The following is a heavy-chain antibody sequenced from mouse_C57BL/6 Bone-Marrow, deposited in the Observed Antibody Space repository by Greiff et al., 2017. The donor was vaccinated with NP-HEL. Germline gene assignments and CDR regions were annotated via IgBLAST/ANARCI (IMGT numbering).Heavy chain of an antibody. D-gene: IGHD2-4*01. CDR3: ARNGRPYDYAYYYAMDY. CDR2: IWTGGGT. J-gene: IGHJ4*01. CDR1: GFSLTSYA. Sequence: VKLQESGPGLVAPSQSLSITCTVSGFSLTSYAISWVRPPPGKGLEWLGVIWTGGGTNYNSALKSRLSISKDNSKSQVFLKMNSLQTDDTARYYCARNGRPYDYAYYYAMDYWGQGTSVTVSS. V-gene: IGHV2-9-1*01.